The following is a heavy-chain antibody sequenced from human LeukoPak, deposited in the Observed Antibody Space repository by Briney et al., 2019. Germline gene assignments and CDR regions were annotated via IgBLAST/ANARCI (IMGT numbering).Heavy chain of an antibody. V-gene: IGHV4-59*13. CDR2: VFYSGST. Sequence: PSETLSLTCSVSSGSIKNYYWRWIRQPPGKGREGLGYVFYSGSTNSNPSFKSRVTMSVDTSKNQFSLRLTSVTAADTAVYYCARYNYESSGSSLYWFFDLWGRGTLVTVSS. J-gene: IGHJ2*01. CDR1: SGSIKNYY. CDR3: ARYNYESSGSSLYWFFDL. D-gene: IGHD3-22*01.